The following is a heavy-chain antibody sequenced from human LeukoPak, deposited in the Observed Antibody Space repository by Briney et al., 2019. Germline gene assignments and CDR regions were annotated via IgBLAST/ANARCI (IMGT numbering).Heavy chain of an antibody. CDR1: GGSISSYY. V-gene: IGHV4-59*01. CDR3: ARGGSGYSGYDSLNY. CDR2: IYYSGST. D-gene: IGHD5-12*01. J-gene: IGHJ4*02. Sequence: PSETLSLTCTVSGGSISSYYWSWIRQPPGKGLEWIGYIYYSGSTNYNPSLKSRVTISVDTSKNQFSLKLSSVTAADTAVYYCARGGSGYSGYDSLNYWGQGTLVTVSS.